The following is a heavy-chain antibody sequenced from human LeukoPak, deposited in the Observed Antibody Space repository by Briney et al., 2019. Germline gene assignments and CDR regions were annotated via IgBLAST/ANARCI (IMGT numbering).Heavy chain of an antibody. J-gene: IGHJ4*02. V-gene: IGHV6-1*01. CDR1: GDSVSSNSVT. CDR2: TYYRSTWYN. D-gene: IGHD6-13*01. CDR3: ARDLGSIAAVFDY. Sequence: SQTLSLTCAISGDSVSSNSVTWNWIRQSPSRGLEWLGRTYYRSTWYNDYAVSVRGRITVNPDTSKNQFSLQLSSVTPEDTAVYYCARDLGSIAAVFDYWGQGSLVTVSS.